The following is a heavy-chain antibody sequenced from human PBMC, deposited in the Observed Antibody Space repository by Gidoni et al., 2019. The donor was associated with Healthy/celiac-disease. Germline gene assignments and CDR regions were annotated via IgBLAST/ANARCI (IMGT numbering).Heavy chain of an antibody. V-gene: IGHV1-3*01. CDR2: INAGNGNT. CDR3: ARDRLVPAAMVAFDI. D-gene: IGHD2-2*01. J-gene: IGHJ3*02. Sequence: QVQLVQSGAEVKKPGASVKVSCKASGYTFTSYAMHWVRQAPGQRLEWMGWINAGNGNTKYSQKFQGRVTITRDTSASTAYMELSSLRSEDTAVYYCARDRLVPAAMVAFDIWGQGTMVTVSS. CDR1: GYTFTSYA.